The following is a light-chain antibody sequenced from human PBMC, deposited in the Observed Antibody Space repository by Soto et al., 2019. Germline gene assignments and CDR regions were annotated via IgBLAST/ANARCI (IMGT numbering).Light chain of an antibody. V-gene: IGKV1-5*03. CDR1: QSISVW. J-gene: IGKJ1*01. Sequence: QLTQSPSTLSASVGDRVTITCRASQSISVWLAWYQQKAGKAPNLLIYKASRLESGVPSRFSGSGSETEFTLTISGLQPGDSATYYCQQYNSYSPTFGQGSKVDSK. CDR3: QQYNSYSPT. CDR2: KAS.